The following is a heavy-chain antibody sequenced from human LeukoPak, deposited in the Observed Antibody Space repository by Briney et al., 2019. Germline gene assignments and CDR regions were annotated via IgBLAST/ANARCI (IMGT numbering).Heavy chain of an antibody. V-gene: IGHV3-30-3*01. CDR2: ISYDGSKE. Sequence: GGSLRLSCAASGFTFSSFKMHWVRRAPGKGLEWVAVISYDGSKEYYADSVKGRFTISRDNSKNTLDLQMNSLRAEDTAVYYCASKWELGYWGQGTLVTVSS. J-gene: IGHJ4*02. CDR3: ASKWELGY. D-gene: IGHD1-26*01. CDR1: GFTFSSFK.